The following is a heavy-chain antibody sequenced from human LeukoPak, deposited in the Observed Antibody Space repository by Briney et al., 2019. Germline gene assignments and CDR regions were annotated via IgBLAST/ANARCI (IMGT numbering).Heavy chain of an antibody. Sequence: GGSLRLSCAASGFAFSTYVMHWVRQAPGKGLEWVAITSNDETKRFYADSVKGRFTISRDNSKNMLHLHMNSLRVEDTAVYYCARGVVAVAAIDYWGQGILVTVSS. CDR1: GFAFSTYV. D-gene: IGHD2-15*01. V-gene: IGHV3-30*03. CDR3: ARGVVAVAAIDY. J-gene: IGHJ4*02. CDR2: TSNDETKR.